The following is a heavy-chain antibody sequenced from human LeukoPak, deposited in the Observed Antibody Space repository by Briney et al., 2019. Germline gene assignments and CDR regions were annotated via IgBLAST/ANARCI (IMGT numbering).Heavy chain of an antibody. Sequence: ASVKVSCKASGYTFTGYYMHWVRQAPGQGREWMGWINPYSGGTNYAQKFQGRVTMTRDTSISTAYMELSRLRSDDTAVYYCARSAYCGGDCYSYYFDYWGQGTLVTVSS. CDR3: ARSAYCGGDCYSYYFDY. D-gene: IGHD2-21*02. V-gene: IGHV1-2*02. J-gene: IGHJ4*02. CDR1: GYTFTGYY. CDR2: INPYSGGT.